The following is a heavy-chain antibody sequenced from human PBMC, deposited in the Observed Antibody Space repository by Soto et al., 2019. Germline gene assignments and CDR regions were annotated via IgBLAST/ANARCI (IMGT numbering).Heavy chain of an antibody. Sequence: QTLSLTCATSGDTLYSNSAAWNCIRQSPSRGLEWLGRTYYRSKWYNHYAVSVKSRITVNPDTSKNQFSMQLNSVTPEDTAVYYCARSGPGGYIDYWGRGTLVTVSS. V-gene: IGHV6-1*01. CDR3: ARSGPGGYIDY. D-gene: IGHD3-22*01. J-gene: IGHJ4*02. CDR1: GDTLYSNSAA. CDR2: TYYRSKWYN.